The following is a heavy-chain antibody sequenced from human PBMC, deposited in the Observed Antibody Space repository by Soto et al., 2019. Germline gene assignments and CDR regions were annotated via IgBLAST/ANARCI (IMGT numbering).Heavy chain of an antibody. Sequence: EVQLVESGGGLVQPGGSLRLSCAASGFTFSSYWMSWVRQAPGKGLEWVANIKQDGSEKYYVDSVKGRFTISRDNAKNSLYLQMNSLRAEDTAVYYCARTTYSGSYYPDYWGQGTLVTVSS. CDR3: ARTTYSGSYYPDY. V-gene: IGHV3-7*01. J-gene: IGHJ4*02. CDR1: GFTFSSYW. CDR2: IKQDGSEK. D-gene: IGHD1-26*01.